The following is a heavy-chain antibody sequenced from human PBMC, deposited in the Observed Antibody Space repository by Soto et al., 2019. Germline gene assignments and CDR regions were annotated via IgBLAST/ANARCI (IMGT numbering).Heavy chain of an antibody. Sequence: GGSLRLSCAASGFTVSSNYMSWVRQAPGKGLEWVSVIYSGGSTYYADSVKGRFTISRDNSKNTLYLQMNSLRAEDTAVYYCAREPSRSDYYYGMDVWGQGTTVTVSS. J-gene: IGHJ6*02. V-gene: IGHV3-53*01. CDR2: IYSGGST. CDR3: AREPSRSDYYYGMDV. CDR1: GFTVSSNY.